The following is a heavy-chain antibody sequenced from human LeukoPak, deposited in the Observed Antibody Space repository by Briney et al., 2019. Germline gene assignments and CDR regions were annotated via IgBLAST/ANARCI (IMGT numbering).Heavy chain of an antibody. Sequence: SVKVSCKASGYTFTSYYMHWVRQAPGQGLEWMGGIIPIFGTANYAQKFQGRVTITADESTSTAYMELSSLRSEDTAVYYCARDLRYYYGSGSSFNWFDPWGQGTLVTVSS. J-gene: IGHJ5*02. CDR3: ARDLRYYYGSGSSFNWFDP. D-gene: IGHD3-10*01. CDR2: IIPIFGTA. CDR1: GYTFTSYY. V-gene: IGHV1-69*13.